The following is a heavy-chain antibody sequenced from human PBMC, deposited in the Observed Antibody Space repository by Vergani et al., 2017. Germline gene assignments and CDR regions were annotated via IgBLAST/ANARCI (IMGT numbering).Heavy chain of an antibody. CDR3: ARETVVTSWDGYRFHYMDV. Sequence: QVQLQESGPGLVKPSQTLCLTCSFSGGAVNSGSNFWTWIRQPAGKGLEWIGHTSTDGSTNYNPSLKSRVTVSVDTSKTQISLRLTSVTAEDTAVYYCARETVVTSWDGYRFHYMDVWGKGTTVTVSS. V-gene: IGHV4-61*02. J-gene: IGHJ6*03. CDR1: GGAVNSGSNF. D-gene: IGHD3-16*02. CDR2: TSTDGST.